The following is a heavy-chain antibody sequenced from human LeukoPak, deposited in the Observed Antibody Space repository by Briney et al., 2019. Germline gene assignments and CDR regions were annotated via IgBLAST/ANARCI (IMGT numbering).Heavy chain of an antibody. V-gene: IGHV4-39*01. CDR1: GGSISSSSYY. CDR3: ATRKNIAAAGTIAFDI. CDR2: IYYSGST. Sequence: PSETLSLTCTVSGGSISSSSYYWGWIRQPPRKGLEWIGSIYYSGSTYYNPSLKSRVTISVDTSKNQFSLKLSSVTAADTAVYYCATRKNIAAAGTIAFDIWGQGTMVTVSS. J-gene: IGHJ3*02. D-gene: IGHD6-13*01.